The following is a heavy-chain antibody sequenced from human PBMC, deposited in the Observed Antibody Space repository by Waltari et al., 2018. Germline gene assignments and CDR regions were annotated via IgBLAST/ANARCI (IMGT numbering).Heavy chain of an antibody. V-gene: IGHV1-69*14. CDR3: VRLASNFGVVNGAVPMDV. J-gene: IGHJ6*04. CDR1: GGTFSSYA. Sequence: QVQLVQSGAEVKKPGSSVKVSCKASGGTFSSYAISWVRQAPGQGLEWMGGIIPIFGTANYAQKFQGRVTITADKSTSTAYMELSSLRSEDTAVYYCVRLASNFGVVNGAVPMDVWGKGTTVTVSS. CDR2: IIPIFGTA. D-gene: IGHD3-3*01.